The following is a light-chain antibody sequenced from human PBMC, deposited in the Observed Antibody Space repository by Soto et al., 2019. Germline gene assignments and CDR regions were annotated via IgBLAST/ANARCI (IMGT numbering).Light chain of an antibody. CDR2: GAS. Sequence: EIVLTQSPGTLSLSPGERGTLSCRASQSVRSSFLAWYQQKPGQAPRLLIYGASTRATGIPDRFSGSGSGTDFTLTISSLETEDFAVYYCQQYGNSPWTFGQGTEVDI. CDR1: QSVRSSF. V-gene: IGKV3-20*01. J-gene: IGKJ1*01. CDR3: QQYGNSPWT.